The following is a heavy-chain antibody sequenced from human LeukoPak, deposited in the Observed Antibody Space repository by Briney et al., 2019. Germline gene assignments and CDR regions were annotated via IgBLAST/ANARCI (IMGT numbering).Heavy chain of an antibody. CDR3: AYSEGDF. D-gene: IGHD4-11*01. CDR1: GGSINNGNPF. CDR2: IFTSGST. Sequence: SETLSLTCTVSGGSINNGNPFWTWIRQPAGKGLEWIRRIFTSGSTNYNPSLKSRLTMSIDTSKNQFSLKLSSVTAADTAMYFCAYSEGDFWGQGALVTVSS. J-gene: IGHJ4*02. V-gene: IGHV4-61*02.